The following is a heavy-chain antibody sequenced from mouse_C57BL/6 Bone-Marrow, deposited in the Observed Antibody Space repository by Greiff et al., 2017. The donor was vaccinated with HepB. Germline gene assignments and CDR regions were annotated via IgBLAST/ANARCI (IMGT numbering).Heavy chain of an antibody. J-gene: IGHJ4*01. D-gene: IGHD2-4*01. Sequence: QVQLKESGPELVKPGASVKISCKASGYTFTDYYINWVKQRPGQGLEWIGWIFPGSGSTYYNEKFKGKATLTVDNSSSTAYILLSSLTSEDSSVYFCARGDYDYVIHYAMDYWGQGTSVTVSS. V-gene: IGHV1-75*01. CDR1: GYTFTDYY. CDR2: IFPGSGST. CDR3: ARGDYDYVIHYAMDY.